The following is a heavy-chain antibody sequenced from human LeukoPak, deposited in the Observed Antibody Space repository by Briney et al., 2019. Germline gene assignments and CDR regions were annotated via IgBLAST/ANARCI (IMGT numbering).Heavy chain of an antibody. Sequence: SQTLSLTCTVSGGSISSGGYYWSWIRQHPGKGLEWIGYIYYSGSTYYNPSLRSRVTISVDTSKNQFSLKLSSVTAADTAVYYCARLYFDSTYYFDYWGQGTLVTVSS. V-gene: IGHV4-31*03. D-gene: IGHD3-9*01. J-gene: IGHJ4*02. CDR3: ARLYFDSTYYFDY. CDR1: GGSISSGGYY. CDR2: IYYSGST.